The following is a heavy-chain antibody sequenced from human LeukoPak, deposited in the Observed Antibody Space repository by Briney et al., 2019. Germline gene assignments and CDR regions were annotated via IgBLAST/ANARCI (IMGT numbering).Heavy chain of an antibody. CDR1: GFTFSSHG. V-gene: IGHV3-33*01. D-gene: IGHD4-17*01. CDR2: IWYDGSEK. Sequence: GRSLRLSCVASGFTFSSHGMHWVRQAPGKGLEWVAVIWYDGSEKYYADSVKGRFTISRDNSKNTLFLQMNSLRAEDTAVYYCARDPDDYGDYSYFDYWGQGTLVTVSS. CDR3: ARDPDDYGDYSYFDY. J-gene: IGHJ4*02.